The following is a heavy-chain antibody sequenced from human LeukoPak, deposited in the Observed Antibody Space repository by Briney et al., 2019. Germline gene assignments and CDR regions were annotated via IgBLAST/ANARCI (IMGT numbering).Heavy chain of an antibody. CDR1: GYSISSGYY. D-gene: IGHD3-22*01. J-gene: IGHJ3*02. CDR3: AKSNGYGLIDI. V-gene: IGHV4-38-2*02. CDR2: IYHSGRT. Sequence: PSETLSLTCNVSGYSISSGYYWGWIRQPPAKGLEWIGSIYHSGRTHYNPSLKSRVTISGDTSKNQFSLKLSSVTAADTAVYYCAKSNGYGLIDIWGQGTMVTVSS.